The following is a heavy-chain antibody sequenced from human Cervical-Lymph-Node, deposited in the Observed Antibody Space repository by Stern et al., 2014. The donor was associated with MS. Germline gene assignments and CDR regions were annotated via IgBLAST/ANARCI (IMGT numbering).Heavy chain of an antibody. CDR3: ARDCRLRYFDNYGMDV. D-gene: IGHD3-9*01. Sequence: QVQLQESGPGLVKPSQTLSLTCTVSGGSISSGSYYWSWIRQPAGKGLEWIGRIYTSGSTNYNPSLQSRVTISVDTSKNQFSLKLSSVTAADTAVYYCARDCRLRYFDNYGMDVWGQGTTVTVSS. J-gene: IGHJ6*02. V-gene: IGHV4-61*02. CDR2: IYTSGST. CDR1: GGSISSGSYY.